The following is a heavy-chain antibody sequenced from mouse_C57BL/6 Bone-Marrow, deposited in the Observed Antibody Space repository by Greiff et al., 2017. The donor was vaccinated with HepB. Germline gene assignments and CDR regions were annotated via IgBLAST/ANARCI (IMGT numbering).Heavy chain of an antibody. J-gene: IGHJ2*01. V-gene: IGHV1-76*01. CDR2: IYPGSGNT. CDR1: GYTFTDYY. Sequence: QVQLQQSGAELVRPGDSVKLSCKASGYTFTDYYINWVKQRPGQGLEWIARIYPGSGNTYYNEKFKGKATLTAEKSSSTAYMQLSSLTSEDSAVYFCARTYYAYYFDYWGQGTTLTVSS. CDR3: ARTYYAYYFDY. D-gene: IGHD1-1*01.